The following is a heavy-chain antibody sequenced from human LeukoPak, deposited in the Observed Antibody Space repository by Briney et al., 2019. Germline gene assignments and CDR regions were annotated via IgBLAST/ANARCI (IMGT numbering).Heavy chain of an antibody. CDR2: ISGSGGST. Sequence: ETLSLTCTVSGVSISSSNSYWGWIRQPPGKGLEWVSAISGSGGSTYYADSVKGRFTISRDNSKNTLYLQMNSLRAEDTAVYYCARGGLGRELLIFDIWGQGTMVTVSS. D-gene: IGHD1-26*01. CDR1: GVSISSSNSY. CDR3: ARGGLGRELLIFDI. V-gene: IGHV3-23*01. J-gene: IGHJ3*02.